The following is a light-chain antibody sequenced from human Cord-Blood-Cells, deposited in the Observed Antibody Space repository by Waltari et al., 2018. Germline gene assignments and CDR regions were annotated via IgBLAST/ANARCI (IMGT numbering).Light chain of an antibody. CDR3: MQALQTPYT. CDR2: LGS. Sequence: DTVLPQSPLSLPVTPGEPASISCWSSQSLLHSNGYNYLDWYLQKPGQSPQLLIYLGSNRASGVPDRFSGSGSGTDFTLKISRVEAEDVGVYYCMQALQTPYTFGQGTKLEIK. J-gene: IGKJ2*01. CDR1: QSLLHSNGYNY. V-gene: IGKV2-28*01.